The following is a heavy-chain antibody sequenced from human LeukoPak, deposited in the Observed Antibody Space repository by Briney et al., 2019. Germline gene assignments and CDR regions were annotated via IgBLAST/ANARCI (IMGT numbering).Heavy chain of an antibody. Sequence: SETLSLTCTVSGGSISSSNFYWGWIRQPPGKGLEWIGSIYYSGSTYYNPSPKSRVTISVDTSKNQFSLKLSSVTAADTAVYYCARHVVYYGSGSSQIDYWGQGTLVTVSS. V-gene: IGHV4-39*01. CDR1: GGSISSSNFY. CDR2: IYYSGST. D-gene: IGHD3-10*01. J-gene: IGHJ4*02. CDR3: ARHVVYYGSGSSQIDY.